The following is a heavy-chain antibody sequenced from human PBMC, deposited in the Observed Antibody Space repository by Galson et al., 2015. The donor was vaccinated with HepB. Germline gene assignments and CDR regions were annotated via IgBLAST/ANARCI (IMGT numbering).Heavy chain of an antibody. CDR2: IYHTGST. D-gene: IGHD3-22*01. J-gene: IGHJ4*02. CDR1: GGSMRSFY. Sequence: EALSLTYTAAGGSMRSFYWSWSRQPAEGGLEWIGRIYHTGSTTYNPSLTRRVTMSVDTSKRQFSLKLSSVTAADTALYYCARLGGDFYESSTYDHLYFDAWGQGTRVIVSS. V-gene: IGHV4-4*07. CDR3: ARLGGDFYESSTYDHLYFDA.